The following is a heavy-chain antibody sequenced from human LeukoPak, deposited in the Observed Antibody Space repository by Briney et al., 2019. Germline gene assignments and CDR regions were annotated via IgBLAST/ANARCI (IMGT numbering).Heavy chain of an antibody. J-gene: IGHJ4*02. CDR1: GGSFSGYY. CDR3: AESTSSGFDY. Sequence: SETLSLTCAVYGGSFSGYYWSWIRQPPGKGLEWIGETNHSGSTNYNPSLKSRVTISVDTSKNQFSLKLSSVTAADTAVYYCAESTSSGFDYWGQGTLVTVSS. CDR2: TNHSGST. V-gene: IGHV4-34*01. D-gene: IGHD3-22*01.